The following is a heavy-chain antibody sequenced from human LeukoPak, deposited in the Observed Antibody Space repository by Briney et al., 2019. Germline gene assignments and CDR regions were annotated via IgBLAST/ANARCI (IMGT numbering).Heavy chain of an antibody. Sequence: GGSLRLSCAASGFTFSFYAMSWVRQAPGQGLEWVASISGNADVTHYADSVKGRFTISRDTATSTVYLQMDSLRAEDSATYYCAKLWVRFKFGGQGTLVAVSS. CDR3: AKLWVRFKF. D-gene: IGHD3-16*01. CDR1: GFTFSFYA. V-gene: IGHV3-23*01. J-gene: IGHJ4*02. CDR2: ISGNADVT.